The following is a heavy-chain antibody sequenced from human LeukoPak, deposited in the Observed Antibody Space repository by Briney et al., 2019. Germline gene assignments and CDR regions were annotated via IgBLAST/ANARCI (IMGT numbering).Heavy chain of an antibody. J-gene: IGHJ4*02. CDR3: VREARESGGFDY. D-gene: IGHD2-15*01. CDR1: GFTFRSYW. V-gene: IGHV3-7*01. CDR2: IKQDGSEK. Sequence: GGSLRLSCAGSGFTFRSYWMSWVRQAPGKGLEWVANIKQDGSEKYYVDSVKGRFTISRDNAKNSLYLQMNSLRAEDTAVYYCVREARESGGFDYWGQGTLVTVSS.